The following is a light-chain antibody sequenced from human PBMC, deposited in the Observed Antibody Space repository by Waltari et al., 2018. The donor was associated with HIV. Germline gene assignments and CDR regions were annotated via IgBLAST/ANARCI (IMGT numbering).Light chain of an antibody. CDR2: GNS. CDR3: SSWDYSLSAHVV. J-gene: IGLJ2*01. CDR1: RTTIGSYS. Sequence: QSALTPAASVTGTVGQKITLSCTGHRTTIGSYSLVWYQRISHADHKTVMCGNSLTSGSPARFSGSKYGTTASLTILGLQPEDEAEYYCSSWDYSLSAHVVFGGGTKLTVL. V-gene: IGLV1-44*01.